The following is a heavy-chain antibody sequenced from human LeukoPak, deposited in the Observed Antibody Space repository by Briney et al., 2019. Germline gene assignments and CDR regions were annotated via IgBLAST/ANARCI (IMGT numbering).Heavy chain of an antibody. J-gene: IGHJ4*02. Sequence: GGSLRLSCAASGFSFSIYEMNWVRQAPGKGLEWVSAISGSGDSTFYADSVKGRFTISRDNSKNTLYLQMNNLRADDTAVYYCAKEVYSGSYYHFDYWGQGTLVTVSS. CDR2: ISGSGDST. CDR3: AKEVYSGSYYHFDY. V-gene: IGHV3-23*01. D-gene: IGHD1-26*01. CDR1: GFSFSIYE.